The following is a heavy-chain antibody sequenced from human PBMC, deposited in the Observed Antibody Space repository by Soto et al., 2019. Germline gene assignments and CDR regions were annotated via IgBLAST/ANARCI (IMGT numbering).Heavy chain of an antibody. CDR1: GYTFTSYY. CDR3: ARGVYSSSWYGHYGMDV. V-gene: IGHV1-46*03. D-gene: IGHD6-13*01. CDR2: INPSGGST. Sequence: GASVKVSCKASGYTFTSYYMHWVRQAPGQGLEWMGIINPSGGSTSYAQKFQGRVTMTRDTSTSTVYMELSSLRSEDTAVYYCARGVYSSSWYGHYGMDVWGQGTTVTVSS. J-gene: IGHJ6*02.